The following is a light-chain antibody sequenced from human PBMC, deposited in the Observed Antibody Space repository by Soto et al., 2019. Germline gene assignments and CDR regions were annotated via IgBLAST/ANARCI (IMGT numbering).Light chain of an antibody. CDR1: KSSSSN. CDR3: QQYSNSPLCT. Sequence: VITQSPPTVFVSRGERPRVACMGRKSSSSNLAWYQQKPGQAPRLLIYGASSRATGIPARFSGSGSGTEFTLTISSLQSEDFAVYYCQQYSNSPLCTFGHGTKVDIK. CDR2: GAS. J-gene: IGKJ1*01. V-gene: IGKV3-15*01.